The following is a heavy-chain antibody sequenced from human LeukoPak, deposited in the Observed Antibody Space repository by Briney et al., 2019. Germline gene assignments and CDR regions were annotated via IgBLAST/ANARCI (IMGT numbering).Heavy chain of an antibody. CDR1: GFTFSNYG. D-gene: IGHD6-13*01. J-gene: IGHJ1*01. V-gene: IGHV3-33*01. CDR2: IWYDGINK. CDR3: ARAEGGYSSIRGYFQH. Sequence: QPGRSLRLSCAASGFTFSNYGMHWVRQAPGKGLEWVAVIWYDGINKFHADSVRGRFTISRDNSKNTLYLQMNSLRAEDTAVYYCARAEGGYSSIRGYFQHWGQGTLVTVSS.